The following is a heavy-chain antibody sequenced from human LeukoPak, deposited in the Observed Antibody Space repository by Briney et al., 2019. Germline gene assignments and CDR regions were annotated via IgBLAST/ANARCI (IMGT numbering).Heavy chain of an antibody. V-gene: IGHV4-39*07. D-gene: IGHD6-13*01. J-gene: IGHJ6*03. CDR3: ARGGQQLVPHYYYYYMDV. Sequence: SETLSLTCTVSGGSISSSSYYWGWIRQPPGKGLEWIGSIYHSGSTYYNPSLKSRVTISVDTSKNQFSLKLSSVTAADTAVYYCARGGQQLVPHYYYYYMDVWGKGTTVTVSS. CDR1: GGSISSSSYY. CDR2: IYHSGST.